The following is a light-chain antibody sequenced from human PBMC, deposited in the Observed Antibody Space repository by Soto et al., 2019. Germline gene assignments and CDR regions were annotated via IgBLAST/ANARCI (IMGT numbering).Light chain of an antibody. Sequence: QSALTQPASVSGSPGQSIAISCTGTSNDLGVYDYVSWYQQHPGEAPKLLIFEVSNRPSGVSNRFSGSKSGNTASLTISGLQPADEADYYCSSYTTSHTWVFGGGTKLTVL. V-gene: IGLV2-14*01. CDR1: SNDLGVYDY. J-gene: IGLJ3*02. CDR2: EVS. CDR3: SSYTTSHTWV.